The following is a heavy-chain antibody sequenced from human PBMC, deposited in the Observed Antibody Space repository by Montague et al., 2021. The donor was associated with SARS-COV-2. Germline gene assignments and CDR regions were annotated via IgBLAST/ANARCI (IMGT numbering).Heavy chain of an antibody. Sequence: SETLSLTCTVSGGSISNYYWSWIRQPPGRGLEWIGYIYYSGSTDYSPSLKSRVTISLDTSKNQFSLKVTSVTAADTAMYYCARGGGYYNYGLDVWGPGTTVTVSS. V-gene: IGHV4-59*01. CDR2: IYYSGST. D-gene: IGHD3-22*01. CDR1: GGSISNYY. CDR3: ARGGGYYNYGLDV. J-gene: IGHJ6*02.